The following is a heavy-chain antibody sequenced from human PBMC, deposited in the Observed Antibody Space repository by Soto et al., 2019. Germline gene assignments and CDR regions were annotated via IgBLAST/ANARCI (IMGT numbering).Heavy chain of an antibody. J-gene: IGHJ4*02. V-gene: IGHV1-18*01. D-gene: IGHD3-22*01. CDR2: ISAYNGNT. CDR3: HTLSLYYYDSSGYYPPIVDY. CDR1: GLTFTSYG. Sequence: ASVKCSCKASGLTFTSYGISWVRQAPGQGREWMGWISAYNGNTNYAQKLQSRVTMTTDTTTSTAYMELRSLRSDDTAVYYCHTLSLYYYDSSGYYPPIVDYWGQGTLVTVSS.